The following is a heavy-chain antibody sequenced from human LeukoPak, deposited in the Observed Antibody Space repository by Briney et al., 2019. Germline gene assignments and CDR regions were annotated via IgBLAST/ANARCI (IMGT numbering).Heavy chain of an antibody. CDR1: VFTFSDYY. D-gene: IGHD3-9*01. CDR3: ARRPYYDILTGHFDY. CDR2: IHRSGSTI. Sequence: PGGSLILCCAASVFTFSDYYMSSVRQAPGKGLGLVSYIHRSGSTINYADSVKGRVTISRDNAKNSLYLQMNSLRAEDTAVYYCARRPYYDILTGHFDYWGQGNLVTVTS. V-gene: IGHV3-11*04. J-gene: IGHJ4*02.